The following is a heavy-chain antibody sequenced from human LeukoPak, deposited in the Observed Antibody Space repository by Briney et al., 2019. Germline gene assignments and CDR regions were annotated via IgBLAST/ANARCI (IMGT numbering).Heavy chain of an antibody. Sequence: PGGPLRLSCTASGFTFSSYAMSWVRQAPGKGLEWVAAISGSGGSTYYADSVKGRFTISRDNSKNTLYLQMNSLRAEDTAVYYCAKDPYSSGWYSSAFGAFDIWGQGTMVTVSS. D-gene: IGHD6-19*01. CDR2: ISGSGGST. CDR3: AKDPYSSGWYSSAFGAFDI. CDR1: GFTFSSYA. J-gene: IGHJ3*02. V-gene: IGHV3-23*01.